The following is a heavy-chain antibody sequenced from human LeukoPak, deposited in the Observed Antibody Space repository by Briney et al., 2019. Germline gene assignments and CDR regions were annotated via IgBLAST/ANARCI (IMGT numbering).Heavy chain of an antibody. D-gene: IGHD6-19*01. CDR3: ARVGSIAVENYFDY. Sequence: SETLSLTCTGSGGSISSYYWSWIRQPPGKGLEWIGYIYTSGSTNYNPSLKSRVTISVDTSKNQFSLKLSSVTAADTAVYYCARVGSIAVENYFDYWGQGTLVTVSS. V-gene: IGHV4-4*09. CDR2: IYTSGST. J-gene: IGHJ4*02. CDR1: GGSISSYY.